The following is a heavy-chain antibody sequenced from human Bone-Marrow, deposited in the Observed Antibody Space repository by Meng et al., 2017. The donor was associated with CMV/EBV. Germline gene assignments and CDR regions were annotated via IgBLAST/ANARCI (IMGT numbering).Heavy chain of an antibody. Sequence: SEPLSLTCAVYGGSFSGYYWGWIRQPPGKGLEWIGSIYHSGSTYYNPSLKSRVTISVDTSKNQFSLKLSSVTAADTAVYYCARVTFKQLLYVQDYWGQGTLVTVSS. CDR3: ARVTFKQLLYVQDY. V-gene: IGHV4-38-2*01. CDR1: GGSFSGYY. J-gene: IGHJ4*02. D-gene: IGHD2-2*02. CDR2: IYHSGST.